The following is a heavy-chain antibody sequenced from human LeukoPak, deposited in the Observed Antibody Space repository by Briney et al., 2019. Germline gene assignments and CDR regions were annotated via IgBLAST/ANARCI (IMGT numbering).Heavy chain of an antibody. CDR1: DGSISGYY. CDR2: IYYTGST. J-gene: IGHJ4*02. CDR3: ARKYSNVWSYDF. D-gene: IGHD5-18*01. Sequence: SETLSLTCTVSDGSISGYYWSWIRQPPGKGLEWIGYIYYTGSTNSSPSLKSRVTISVDTSKNQFSLKLSSVTAADTAAYYCARKYSNVWSYDFWGQGTPVTVSS. V-gene: IGHV4-59*01.